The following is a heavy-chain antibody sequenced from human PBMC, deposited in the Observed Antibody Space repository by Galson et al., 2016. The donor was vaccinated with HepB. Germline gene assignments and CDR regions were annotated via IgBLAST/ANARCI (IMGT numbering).Heavy chain of an antibody. V-gene: IGHV1-24*01. CDR2: FDPGNGEI. D-gene: IGHD4/OR15-4a*01. J-gene: IGHJ6*02. Sequence: SVKVSCKVSGDRITNVDMFWVRQASGKGPEWMGGFDPGNGEIIYAQQFQGRVTMTEDTSTDTAYMEMSSLRSEDTAVYYCATASNDANSGLHYYFHGMDVWGQGTTVTVAS. CDR3: ATASNDANSGLHYYFHGMDV. CDR1: GDRITNVD.